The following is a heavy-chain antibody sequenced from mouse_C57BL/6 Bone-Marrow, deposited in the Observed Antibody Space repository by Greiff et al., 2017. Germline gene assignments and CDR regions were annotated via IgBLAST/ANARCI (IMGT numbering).Heavy chain of an antibody. CDR3: ARRNDYLDY. D-gene: IGHD2-3*01. J-gene: IGHJ2*01. V-gene: IGHV1-18*01. CDR1: GYTFTDYN. Sequence: EVQLQQSGPELVKPGASVKIPCKASGYTFTDYNMDWVKQSHGKSLEWIGDINPNNGGTIYNQKFKGKATFTVDKSSSTAYMELRSLTSEDTAVYYCARRNDYLDYWGQGTTLTVSS. CDR2: INPNNGGT.